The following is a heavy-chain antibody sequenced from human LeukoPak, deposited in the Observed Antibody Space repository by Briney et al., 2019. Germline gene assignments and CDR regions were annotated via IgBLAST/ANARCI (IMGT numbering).Heavy chain of an antibody. CDR2: INHSGST. V-gene: IGHV4-34*01. J-gene: IGHJ4*02. D-gene: IGHD2-2*01. CDR1: GGSFSGYY. Sequence: SETLSLTCAVYGGSFSGYYWSWIRQPPGKGLEWIGEINHSGSTNYNPSLKSRVTISVDTSKNQFSLKLSSVTAADTAVYYCARRKPDIVVVPAARSGYYFDYWGQGTLVTVSS. CDR3: ARRKPDIVVVPAARSGYYFDY.